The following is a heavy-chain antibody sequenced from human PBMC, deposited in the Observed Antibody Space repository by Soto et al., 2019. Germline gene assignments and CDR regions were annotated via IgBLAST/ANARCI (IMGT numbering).Heavy chain of an antibody. J-gene: IGHJ6*02. CDR2: INPSGGST. D-gene: IGHD6-6*01. V-gene: IGHV1-46*01. CDR1: GYTFTSYY. Sequence: GASVKVSCKASGYTFTSYYMHWVRQAPGQGLEWMGIINPSGGSTSYAQKFQGRVTMTRDTSTSTVYMELSSLRSEDTAVYYCARPEAARRGGNYYYYYGMDVWGQGTTVTV. CDR3: ARPEAARRGGNYYYYYGMDV.